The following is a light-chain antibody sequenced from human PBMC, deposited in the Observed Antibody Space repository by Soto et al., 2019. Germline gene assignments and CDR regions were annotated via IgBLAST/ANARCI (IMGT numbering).Light chain of an antibody. J-gene: IGLJ2*01. CDR2: DVD. V-gene: IGLV2-14*03. CDR1: SSDVGGYNY. Sequence: QSVLTQPASVSGSPGQSITISCTGTSSDVGGYNYVSWYQQHPGKAPRLMIVDVDNRPSGASTRFSGSKSGNTASLTISGLQAEDEADYYCCSYSGSSTIVVFGGGTKLTVL. CDR3: CSYSGSSTIVV.